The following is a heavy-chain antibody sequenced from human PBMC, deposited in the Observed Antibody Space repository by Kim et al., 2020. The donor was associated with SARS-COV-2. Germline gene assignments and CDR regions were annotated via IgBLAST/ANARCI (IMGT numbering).Heavy chain of an antibody. D-gene: IGHD5-12*01. Sequence: SETLSLTCTVSGGSISSYYWSWIRQPPGKGLEWIGYIYYSGSTNYNPSLKSRVTISVDTSKNQFSLKLSSVTAADTAVYYCARFTAGYSGYLALDYWGQGTLVTVSS. CDR3: ARFTAGYSGYLALDY. V-gene: IGHV4-59*13. CDR1: GGSISSYY. J-gene: IGHJ4*02. CDR2: IYYSGST.